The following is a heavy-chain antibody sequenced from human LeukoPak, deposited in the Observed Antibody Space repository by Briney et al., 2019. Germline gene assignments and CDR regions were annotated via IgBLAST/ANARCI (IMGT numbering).Heavy chain of an antibody. CDR3: ARVCGGGSSGYFDN. Sequence: SGPSLVKPTQTLTLTCTFSGFSLTTSGVGVGWIRQPPGKALEWLAVIYWNDDKRYSPSLKSRLTITKDTSKNQVVLTMPNMDPVDTGTYYCARVCGGGSSGYFDNWGQGTLVTVSS. D-gene: IGHD1-26*01. V-gene: IGHV2-5*01. CDR2: IYWNDDK. CDR1: GFSLTTSGVG. J-gene: IGHJ4*02.